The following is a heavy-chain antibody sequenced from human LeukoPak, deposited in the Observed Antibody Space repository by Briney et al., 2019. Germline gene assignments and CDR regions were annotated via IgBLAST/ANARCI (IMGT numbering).Heavy chain of an antibody. CDR2: INHSGST. Sequence: SETLSLTCAVYGGSFSGYYWSWIRQPPGKGLEWIGEINHSGSTNYNPSLKSRVTISVDTSKSQFSLKLSSVTAADTAVYYCARVGDLVVVPAADSGFDPWGQGTLVTVSS. D-gene: IGHD2-2*01. J-gene: IGHJ5*02. CDR3: ARVGDLVVVPAADSGFDP. CDR1: GGSFSGYY. V-gene: IGHV4-34*01.